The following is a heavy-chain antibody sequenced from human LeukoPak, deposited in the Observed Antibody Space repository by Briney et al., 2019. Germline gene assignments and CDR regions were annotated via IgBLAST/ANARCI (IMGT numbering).Heavy chain of an antibody. V-gene: IGHV3-11*04. CDR1: GFTFSDHY. J-gene: IGHJ3*02. CDR2: ISSSGSTI. Sequence: GGSLRLSCAASGFTFSDHYMSWIRQAPGKGLGWVSYISSSGSTIYYADSAKGRFTISRDNAKNSLYLQMNSLRAEDTAVYYCARERKKTAMVTRDGFDIWCQGTMVTVSS. CDR3: ARERKKTAMVTRDGFDI. D-gene: IGHD5-24*01.